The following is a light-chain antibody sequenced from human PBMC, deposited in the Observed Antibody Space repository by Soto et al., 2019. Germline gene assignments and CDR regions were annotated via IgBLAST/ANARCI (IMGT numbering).Light chain of an antibody. V-gene: IGLV2-18*02. CDR2: DVS. J-gene: IGLJ1*01. CDR3: SSFTTRDTYV. Sequence: QSALTQPPSVSGSPGQSVAISCTGASSDIGSYDRVSWYHQPPGTAPKLIIYDVSNRPSGVPDRFSGAKSGNTASLTISGLQAEDEADYYCSSFTTRDTYVFGTGTKLTVL. CDR1: SSDIGSYDR.